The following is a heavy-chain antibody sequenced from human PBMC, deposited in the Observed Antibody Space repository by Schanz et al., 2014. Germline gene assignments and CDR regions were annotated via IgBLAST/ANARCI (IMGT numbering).Heavy chain of an antibody. V-gene: IGHV1-69*02. CDR3: ARGYGDSRTDF. J-gene: IGHJ4*02. CDR1: GVTFNSYT. Sequence: QVQLVQSGAEVKKPGSSMKVSCKASGVTFNSYTINWVRQAPGQGLEWMGRIIPILGIANYAQKFQGRVTITADRSTSTAYMELSSLRSEDTAVYYCARGYGDSRTDFWGQGTLVTVSS. D-gene: IGHD4-17*01. CDR2: IIPILGIA.